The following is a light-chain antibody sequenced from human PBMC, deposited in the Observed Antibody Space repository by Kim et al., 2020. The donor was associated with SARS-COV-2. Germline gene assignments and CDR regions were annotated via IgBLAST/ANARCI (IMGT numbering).Light chain of an antibody. CDR1: PSVINNY. CDR3: QQYGYSST. J-gene: IGKJ1*01. V-gene: IGKV3-20*01. CDR2: GVS. Sequence: LPPEKSATLPCKTTPSVINNYLAWYQQKPGQAPRRGISGVSRRATGIPDRFSGSGSGTDFTLTISRLEPEDFAVYYCQQYGYSSTFGQGTKVDIK.